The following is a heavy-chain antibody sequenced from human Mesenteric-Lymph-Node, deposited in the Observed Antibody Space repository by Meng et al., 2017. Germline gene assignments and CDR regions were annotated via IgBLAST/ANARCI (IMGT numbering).Heavy chain of an antibody. D-gene: IGHD4-23*01. Sequence: GESLKISCAASGFTFSDYYMNWVRQAPGKGLLWVSHINTLGTTTTYADSVKGRFTVSRDNVKNTLYLQMNSLSAEDTAMYYCVREGQVTFDYWGQGALVTVSS. CDR1: GFTFSDYY. V-gene: IGHV3-74*01. J-gene: IGHJ4*01. CDR3: VREGQVTFDY. CDR2: INTLGTTT.